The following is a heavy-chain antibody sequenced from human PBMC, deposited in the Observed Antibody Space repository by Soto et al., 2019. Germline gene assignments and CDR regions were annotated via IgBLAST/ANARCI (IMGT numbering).Heavy chain of an antibody. CDR1: GFTFSNYA. Sequence: GGSLRLSCAASGFTFSNYAMTWVRQAPGKGLEWVSGIIGSGSTTYYADSVKGRFTISRDNSKNTLYLQMNSLRAEDTAVYYCAKDRSGGWPYYFDYWGQGTLVTVSS. V-gene: IGHV3-23*01. CDR3: AKDRSGGWPYYFDY. D-gene: IGHD6-19*01. CDR2: IIGSGSTT. J-gene: IGHJ4*02.